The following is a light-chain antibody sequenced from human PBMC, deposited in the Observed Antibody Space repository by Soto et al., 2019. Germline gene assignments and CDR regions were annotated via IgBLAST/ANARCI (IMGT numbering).Light chain of an antibody. V-gene: IGLV2-11*01. Sequence: QSALTQPRSVSGSPGQSVTISCTGTSSDVGGYNYVSWYQQHPGKAPKLMIYDVSKRPSGVPDRFSGSKSGNTASLTISGLQDEDEADYYCCSYAGSSPWVFGTGTKLTVL. CDR2: DVS. CDR1: SSDVGGYNY. J-gene: IGLJ1*01. CDR3: CSYAGSSPWV.